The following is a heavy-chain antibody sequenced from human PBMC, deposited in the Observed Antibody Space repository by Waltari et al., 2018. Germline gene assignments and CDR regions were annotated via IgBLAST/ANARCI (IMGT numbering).Heavy chain of an antibody. Sequence: QVQLVESGGGVVQPGRSLRLSCAASGFTFSSYGMHWVRQAPGKGREWVAVIVYDVRKKYYADCVKGRVTISRDNSKNTLYLQMNSLRVEDTAVYDCARADEFWSGYSDFDYWGQGTLVTVSS. CDR1: GFTFSSYG. D-gene: IGHD3-3*01. CDR2: IVYDVRKK. J-gene: IGHJ4*02. CDR3: ARADEFWSGYSDFDY. V-gene: IGHV3-33*01.